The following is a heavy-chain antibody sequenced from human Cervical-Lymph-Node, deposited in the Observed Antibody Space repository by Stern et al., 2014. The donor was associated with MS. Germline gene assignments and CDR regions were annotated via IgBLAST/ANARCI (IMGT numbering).Heavy chain of an antibody. CDR1: GDSIVTSSHY. CDR3: ARDSGYPDY. Sequence: QLVESGPGLVKPSQSLSLTCTVSGDSIVTSSHYWSWLRPHPGKGLVWIGCIYHTGSTNYNPYLKSRVTVSIDTSKNQFSLNLSSVTGADTAVYYCARDSGYPDYWGQGTLVTVSS. CDR2: IYHTGST. J-gene: IGHJ4*02. V-gene: IGHV4-31*03. D-gene: IGHD3-22*01.